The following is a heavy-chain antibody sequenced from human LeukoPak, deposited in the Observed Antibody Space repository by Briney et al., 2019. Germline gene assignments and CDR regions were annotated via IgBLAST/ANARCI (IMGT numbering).Heavy chain of an antibody. Sequence: PGGSLRLSCAASGFTFSDHQMDWVRQAPGKGLEYVSAISSNGGSTYCANSVKGRFTISRDNSKNTLYLQMGSLRAEDMAVYYCARDGGLNFDYWGQGTLVTVSS. CDR1: GFTFSDHQ. CDR2: ISSNGGST. J-gene: IGHJ4*02. D-gene: IGHD3-16*01. CDR3: ARDGGLNFDY. V-gene: IGHV3-64*01.